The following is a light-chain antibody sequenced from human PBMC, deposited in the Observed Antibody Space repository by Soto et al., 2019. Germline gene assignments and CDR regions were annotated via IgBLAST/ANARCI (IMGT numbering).Light chain of an antibody. CDR1: TIDVDSSNY. CDR2: DAS. J-gene: IGLJ1*01. CDR3: CSYATTFYV. V-gene: IGLV2-11*01. Sequence: QSALTQPRSMSGSPRQSVTISCTGPTIDVDSSNYVSWYQQHPGKAPKLIIYDASERPSGVLDRFSGSKSGSAASLLISGLQAEDEAHYYCCSYATTFYVFRVGTKVTVL.